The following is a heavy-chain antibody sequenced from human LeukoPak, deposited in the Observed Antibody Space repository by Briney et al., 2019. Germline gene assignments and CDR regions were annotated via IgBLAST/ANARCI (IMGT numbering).Heavy chain of an antibody. CDR3: TKGGDKAARPLDH. J-gene: IGHJ4*02. CDR2: INPNSGGT. V-gene: IGHV1-2*02. D-gene: IGHD6-6*01. CDR1: GYTFTSYD. Sequence: ASVKVSCKASGYTFTSYDINWVRQAPGQGLEWMGWINPNSGGTNYAQKFQGTVTMTRDTSISTAYMELSSLRSDDTAVYYCTKGGDKAARPLDHWGQGALVTVSS.